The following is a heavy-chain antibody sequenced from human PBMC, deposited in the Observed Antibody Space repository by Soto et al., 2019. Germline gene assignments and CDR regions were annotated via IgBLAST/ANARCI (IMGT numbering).Heavy chain of an antibody. D-gene: IGHD1-7*01. CDR2: ISYDGSNK. J-gene: IGHJ6*03. CDR3: AREVWNYVDYYYYYMDV. CDR1: GFTFSSYG. V-gene: IGHV3-30*03. Sequence: PGGSLRLSCAASGFTFSSYGMHWVRQAPGKGLEWVAVISYDGSNKYYADSVKGRFTISRDNAKNSLYLQMNSLRAEDTAVYYCAREVWNYVDYYYYYMDVWGKGTTVTVSS.